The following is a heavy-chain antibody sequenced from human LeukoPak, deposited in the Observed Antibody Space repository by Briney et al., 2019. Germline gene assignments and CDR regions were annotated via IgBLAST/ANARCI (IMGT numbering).Heavy chain of an antibody. D-gene: IGHD5-12*01. V-gene: IGHV1-69*01. J-gene: IGHJ4*02. CDR3: ASSYSGYHY. CDR1: GGTFRRND. CDR2: FIPNLSIA. Sequence: GSSVKVSGKAFGGTFRRNDLTWVRQAPGQGLEWMGGFIPNLSIAHYAQKFKARVTITADESTTTVYMELRSLRSEDTAVYYCASSYSGYHYWGQGTLVTVSS.